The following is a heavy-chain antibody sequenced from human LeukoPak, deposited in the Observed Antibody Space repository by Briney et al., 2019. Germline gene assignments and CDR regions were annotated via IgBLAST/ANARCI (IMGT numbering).Heavy chain of an antibody. Sequence: SETLSLTCAVYGGSFSGYYWSWIRQPPGKGLEWIGEINHSGSTNYNPSLKSRVTISVDTSKNQFSLKLSSVTAAGTAVYYCAREGTTPPLGDYYYGMDVWGQGTTVTVSS. J-gene: IGHJ6*02. CDR2: INHSGST. V-gene: IGHV4-34*01. CDR1: GGSFSGYY. CDR3: AREGTTPPLGDYYYGMDV. D-gene: IGHD1-1*01.